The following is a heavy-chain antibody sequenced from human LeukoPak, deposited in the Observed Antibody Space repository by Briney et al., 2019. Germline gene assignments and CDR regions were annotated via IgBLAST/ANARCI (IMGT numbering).Heavy chain of an antibody. CDR3: SIDLGIDDAFDI. CDR2: INHSGST. V-gene: IGHV4-34*01. CDR1: GGSFSGYY. D-gene: IGHD2-15*01. J-gene: IGHJ3*02. Sequence: SSETLSLTCAVYGGSFSGYYWSWIRQPPGKGLEWVGEINHSGSTYYNPSLKRRVTITVETSKNQFSLMLSYVTAAYAAVYYFSIDLGIDDAFDIWGQGTMVTVSS.